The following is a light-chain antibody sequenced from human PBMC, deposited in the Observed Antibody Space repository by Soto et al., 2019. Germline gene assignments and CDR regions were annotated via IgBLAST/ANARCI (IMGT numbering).Light chain of an antibody. CDR3: SSYTSTNHVV. V-gene: IGLV2-14*01. J-gene: IGLJ2*01. CDR1: SNDIGLYNY. CDR2: VVS. Sequence: QSALAQPASVSGSPGQSITISCTGTSNDIGLYNYVSWYQQHPGKAPKLIIYVVSSRPSGISNRFSGSKSGNTASLTISGLQAEDETDYYCSSYTSTNHVVFGGGTKLTVL.